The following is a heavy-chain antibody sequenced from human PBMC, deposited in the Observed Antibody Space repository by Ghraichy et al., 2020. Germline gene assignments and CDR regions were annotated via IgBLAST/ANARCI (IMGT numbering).Heavy chain of an antibody. V-gene: IGHV3-7*01. J-gene: IGHJ4*02. D-gene: IGHD3-3*01. CDR1: GFTFSSYW. CDR3: ARVSSYYDFWRFDY. Sequence: GGSLRLSCAASGFTFSSYWMSWVRQAPGKGLEWVANIKQDGSEKYCVDSVKGRFTISRDNAKNSLYLQMNSLRAEDTAVYYCARVSSYYDFWRFDYWGQGTLVTVSS. CDR2: IKQDGSEK.